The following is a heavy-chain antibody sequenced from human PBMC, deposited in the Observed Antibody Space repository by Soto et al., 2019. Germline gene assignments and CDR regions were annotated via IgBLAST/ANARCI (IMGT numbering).Heavy chain of an antibody. Sequence: EVQLVESGGGLVQPGRSLRLSCAASGFTFDDYAMHWVRQAPGKGLEWVSGISWNSGSIGYADSVKGRFTISRDNAKNSLYLQMNSLRAEDTALYYCAKDISGYSPGPFDYWGQGTLVTVSS. CDR1: GFTFDDYA. J-gene: IGHJ4*02. CDR3: AKDISGYSPGPFDY. CDR2: ISWNSGSI. V-gene: IGHV3-9*01. D-gene: IGHD5-18*01.